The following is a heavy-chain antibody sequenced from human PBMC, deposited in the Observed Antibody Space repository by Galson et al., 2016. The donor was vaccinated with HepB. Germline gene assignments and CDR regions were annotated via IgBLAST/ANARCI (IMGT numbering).Heavy chain of an antibody. Sequence: SLRLSCAASGFTFSSYWMTWVRQAPGKGLEWLAQIKEDGREKYYVDSLKGRFTISRDNAKNSLYLQMNSLRAEDTAIYYCARDSTVPGRSIDYWGQGTLITVSS. CDR2: IKEDGREK. CDR1: GFTFSSYW. V-gene: IGHV3-7*01. CDR3: ARDSTVPGRSIDY. D-gene: IGHD2-2*01. J-gene: IGHJ4*02.